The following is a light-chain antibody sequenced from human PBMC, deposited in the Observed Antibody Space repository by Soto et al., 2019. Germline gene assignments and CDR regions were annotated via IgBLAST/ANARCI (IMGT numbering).Light chain of an antibody. J-gene: IGLJ2*01. CDR3: SSYPTSDTLV. V-gene: IGLV2-14*01. CDR2: EVS. Sequence: QSALTQPASVSGSPGQSITISCTGTSSDVGGYNYVSWFQQHPGKAPKLMIYEVSNRPSGVSNRFSGSKSGNTASLTISGLQAEDEADYFCSSYPTSDTLVFGGGTKVTVL. CDR1: SSDVGGYNY.